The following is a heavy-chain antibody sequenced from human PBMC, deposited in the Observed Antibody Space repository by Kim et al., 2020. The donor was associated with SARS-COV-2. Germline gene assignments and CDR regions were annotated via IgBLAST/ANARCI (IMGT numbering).Heavy chain of an antibody. J-gene: IGHJ2*01. Sequence: SETLSLTCTVSGGSISYYYWSWIRQPPGKGLERIGYVFDSGSTNYNPSLKRRVTISLDTSKKQFSLQLTSVTAADTAVYYCARGKYYYDGSGNPRFWYFDLWCRSTLVTVAS. V-gene: IGHV4-59*01. D-gene: IGHD3-22*01. CDR1: GGSISYYY. CDR3: ARGKYYYDGSGNPRFWYFDL. CDR2: VFDSGST.